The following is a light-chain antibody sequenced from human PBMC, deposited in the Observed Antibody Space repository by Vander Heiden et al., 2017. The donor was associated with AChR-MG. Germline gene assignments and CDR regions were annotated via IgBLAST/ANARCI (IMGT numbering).Light chain of an antibody. Sequence: QLVLTQSPSASASLGASVKLTCTLSSGHSSYAIAWHQQQPEKGPRFLMKLNGDGSHSKGDGIPDRFSGSSSGAERYLTISTLQAEDEADYYCQSWVSGIYVFGTGTKVTVL. CDR3: QSWVSGIYV. J-gene: IGLJ1*01. V-gene: IGLV4-69*01. CDR1: SGHSSYA. CDR2: LNGDGSH.